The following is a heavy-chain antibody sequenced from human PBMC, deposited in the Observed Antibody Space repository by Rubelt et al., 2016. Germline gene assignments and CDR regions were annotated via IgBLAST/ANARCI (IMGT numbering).Heavy chain of an antibody. V-gene: IGHV3-30*04. Sequence: GSLRLSCAASGFTFSSYAMHWVRQAPGQGLEWVTCTYYDGINKYYADSVKGRSTISRDNSKSTLYLQMTSLRADDTAINHCARGKVAMYSSGWCLDDWGQGTLVTVSS. CDR1: GFTFSSYA. CDR3: ARGKVAMYSSGWCLDD. D-gene: IGHD6-19*01. J-gene: IGHJ4*02. CDR2: TYYDGINK.